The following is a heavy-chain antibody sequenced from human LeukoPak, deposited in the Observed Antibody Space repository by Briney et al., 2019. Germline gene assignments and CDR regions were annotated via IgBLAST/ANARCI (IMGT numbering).Heavy chain of an antibody. CDR1: GYSFTSYW. CDR2: IDPSDSYT. D-gene: IGHD6-19*01. CDR3: AATTHSGWYYFHY. V-gene: IGHV5-10-1*01. Sequence: GESLKTSCKGSGYSFTSYWISWVRQMPGEGVEWMGRIDPSDSYTKYSPSFQGHVTISADKSISTAYLQWSRLKASDTAMFYCAATTHSGWYYFHYWGQGTLVTVSS. J-gene: IGHJ4*02.